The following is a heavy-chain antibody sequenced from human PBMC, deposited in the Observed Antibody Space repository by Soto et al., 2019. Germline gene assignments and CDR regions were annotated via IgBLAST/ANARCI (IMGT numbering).Heavy chain of an antibody. V-gene: IGHV3-30*03. Sequence: QVQLVESGGGVVQPGRSLRLSCAASGFTFSSYGMHWVRQAPGKGLEWAAVISNDGNSKYCADSVKGRFTIPRDNSENTLYLQINSLRAEDTAVSDCARHVIENAARVEYWGQGTLVTVSS. CDR2: ISNDGNSK. CDR1: GFTFSSYG. J-gene: IGHJ4*02. CDR3: ARHVIENAARVEY. D-gene: IGHD5-18*01.